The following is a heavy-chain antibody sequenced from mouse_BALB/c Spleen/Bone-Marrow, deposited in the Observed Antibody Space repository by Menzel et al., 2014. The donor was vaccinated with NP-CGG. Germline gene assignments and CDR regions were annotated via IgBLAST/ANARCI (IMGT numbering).Heavy chain of an antibody. CDR3: ARGGGMDY. J-gene: IGHJ4*01. CDR1: GYTFTSYY. CDR2: IYPGDGST. Sequence: VPLQQSCSVLVKPGASVQMSCKASGYTFTSYYIHWVKQRPGQGLERIGWIYPGDGSTKYSEKFKGKTTLTADKSSSTAYMLLSSLTSEDSAIYFCARGGGMDYWGQGTSVTVSS. V-gene: IGHV1S56*01.